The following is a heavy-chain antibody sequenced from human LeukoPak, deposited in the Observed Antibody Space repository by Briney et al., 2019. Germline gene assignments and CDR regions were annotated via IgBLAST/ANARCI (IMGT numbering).Heavy chain of an antibody. V-gene: IGHV4-39*01. CDR1: GGSISSSSYY. Sequence: SETLSLTCTVSGGSISSSSYYWGWIRQPPGKGLEWIGSIYYSGSTYYNPSLKSRVTISVDTSKNQFSLKLSSVTAADTAVYYCATPKPDSSGYYDYYGLDVWGQGTTVTVSS. CDR3: ATPKPDSSGYYDYYGLDV. CDR2: IYYSGST. J-gene: IGHJ6*02. D-gene: IGHD3-22*01.